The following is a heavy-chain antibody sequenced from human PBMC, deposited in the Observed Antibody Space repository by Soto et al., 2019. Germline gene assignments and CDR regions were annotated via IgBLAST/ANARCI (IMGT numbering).Heavy chain of an antibody. D-gene: IGHD4-17*01. Sequence: EVQLLESGGGLVQPGGSLRLSCAASGFTFSSYAMSWVRQAPGKGLGWVTAISGSGGGTYYAASVKGRFTISRDNSXNTLYLQMKSLRSEDTAVYYCAKCMTTVTTVPFDIWGQGTMVTVSS. V-gene: IGHV3-23*01. J-gene: IGHJ3*02. CDR1: GFTFSSYA. CDR3: AKCMTTVTTVPFDI. CDR2: ISGSGGGT.